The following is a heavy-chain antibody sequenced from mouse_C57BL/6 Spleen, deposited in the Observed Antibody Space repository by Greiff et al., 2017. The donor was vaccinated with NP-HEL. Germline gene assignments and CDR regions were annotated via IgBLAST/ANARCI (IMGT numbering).Heavy chain of an antibody. CDR3: ARWGDDYDGGFAY. CDR1: GYTFTSYW. D-gene: IGHD2-4*01. J-gene: IGHJ3*01. V-gene: IGHV1-55*01. CDR2: IYPGSGST. Sequence: QVQLQQPGAELVKPGASVKMSCKASGYTFTSYWITWVKQRPGQGLEWIGDIYPGSGSTNYNEKFKSKATLTVDTSSSTAYMQLSSLTSEDSAVYYCARWGDDYDGGFAYWGQGTLVTVSA.